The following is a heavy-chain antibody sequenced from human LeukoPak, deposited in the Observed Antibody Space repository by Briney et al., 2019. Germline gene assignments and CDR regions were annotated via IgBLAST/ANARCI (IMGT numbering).Heavy chain of an antibody. CDR1: GYTFTSYA. V-gene: IGHV7-4-1*02. CDR2: INTNTGNP. D-gene: IGHD1-26*01. CDR3: ARDEVVGALGYYYYGMDV. J-gene: IGHJ6*02. Sequence: ASVTVSCKASGYTFTSYAMNWVRQAPGQGLEWMGWINTNTGNPTYAQGFTGRFVFSLDTSVSTAYLQISSLKAEDTAVYYCARDEVVGALGYYYYGMDVWGQGTTVTVSS.